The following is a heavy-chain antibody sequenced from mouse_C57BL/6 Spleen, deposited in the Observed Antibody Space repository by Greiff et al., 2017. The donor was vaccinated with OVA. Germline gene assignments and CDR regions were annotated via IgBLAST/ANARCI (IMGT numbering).Heavy chain of an antibody. Sequence: QVQLQQSGPELVKPGASVKISCKASGYTFTDYYINWVKQRPGQGLEWNGWIYPGSGNTKSTEKFKGKVTLTVDTASRTAYMQLSSLTSEDSAVYVCARGGYYGSSYGYWGQGTTLTVSS. CDR2: IYPGSGNT. V-gene: IGHV1-84*01. J-gene: IGHJ2*01. CDR3: ARGGYYGSSYGY. CDR1: GYTFTDYY. D-gene: IGHD1-1*01.